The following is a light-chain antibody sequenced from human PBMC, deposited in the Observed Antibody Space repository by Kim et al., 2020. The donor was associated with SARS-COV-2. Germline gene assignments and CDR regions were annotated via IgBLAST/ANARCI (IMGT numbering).Light chain of an antibody. J-gene: IGKJ3*01. CDR1: QSIASN. Sequence: VSPGDRATLSCRASQSIASNLAWYRQNPGQAPTLLIYGASTRGTGIPARFSGSGSGTEFILTISSLQSEDSAIYYCQQSDKWPFSFGPGTKVDIK. CDR3: QQSDKWPFS. V-gene: IGKV3-15*01. CDR2: GAS.